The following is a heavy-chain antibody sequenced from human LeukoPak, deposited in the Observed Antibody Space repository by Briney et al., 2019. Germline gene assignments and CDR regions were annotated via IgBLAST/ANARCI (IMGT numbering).Heavy chain of an antibody. V-gene: IGHV3-33*06. J-gene: IGHJ5*02. CDR2: ICHDGSKT. D-gene: IGHD3-10*01. CDR3: AKDLTYGSNWFDP. Sequence: GGSLRLSCAASEFTFRNYGMHWVRQAPGKGLEWVALICHDGSKTYYADSVKGRFTISGENSQNTRYLQMNSLRAEDTAVYFCAKDLTYGSNWFDPWGQGTLVTVSS. CDR1: EFTFRNYG.